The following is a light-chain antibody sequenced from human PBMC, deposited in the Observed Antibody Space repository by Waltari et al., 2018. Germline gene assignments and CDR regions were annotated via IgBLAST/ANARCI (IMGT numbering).Light chain of an antibody. CDR3: CSYAGSSTWV. CDR2: EGS. J-gene: IGLJ3*02. Sequence: QSALTQPASVSGSPGQSIPISCSGTSSTVGSYHLVSAYQQHPGKAPRRIISEGSARPSGISNRFSGSTSANTASLTLSGLQDEVEADYDCCSYAGSSTWVFGGGTKVTVL. V-gene: IGLV2-23*01. CDR1: SSTVGSYHL.